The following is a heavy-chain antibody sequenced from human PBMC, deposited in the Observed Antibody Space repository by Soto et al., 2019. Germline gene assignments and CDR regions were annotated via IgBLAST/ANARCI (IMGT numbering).Heavy chain of an antibody. CDR2: IWSDGNNK. CDR3: AKGEVRGIIPSYFDY. J-gene: IGHJ4*02. V-gene: IGHV3-33*06. CDR1: GFTFTNYG. D-gene: IGHD3-10*01. Sequence: LRLSCAASGFTFTNYGFHWVRQAPGKGLEWVAAIWSDGNNKYNGGAVEGRFTISKDNSKNTLYLQMDSLRAEDTAVYYCAKGEVRGIIPSYFDYWGLGTLVTVSS.